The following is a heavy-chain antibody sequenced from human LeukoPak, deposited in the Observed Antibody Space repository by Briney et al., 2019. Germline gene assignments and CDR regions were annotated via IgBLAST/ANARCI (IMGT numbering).Heavy chain of an antibody. Sequence: GGSLRLSCAASGFTFSSYWMSWVRQAPGKGLEWVSSISSSSSYIYYADSVKGRFTISRDNAKNSLYLQMNSLRAEDTAVYYCARRFGSVTSMHGIDYWGQGTLVTVSS. V-gene: IGHV3-21*01. J-gene: IGHJ4*02. D-gene: IGHD3-10*01. CDR2: ISSSSSYI. CDR3: ARRFGSVTSMHGIDY. CDR1: GFTFSSYW.